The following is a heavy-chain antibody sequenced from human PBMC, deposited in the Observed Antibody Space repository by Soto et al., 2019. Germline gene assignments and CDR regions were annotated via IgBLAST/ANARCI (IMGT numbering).Heavy chain of an antibody. V-gene: IGHV1-69*08. Sequence: QVQLVQSGAEVKKPGSSVKVSCKASGGTFSSYTISWVRQAPGQGLEWMGRIIPILGIANYAQKFQGRVTITADKSTSTAYMELSSLRSEDTAVYYCARDIVSTTVTIKYNWFDPWGQGTLVTVSS. D-gene: IGHD4-17*01. J-gene: IGHJ5*02. CDR1: GGTFSSYT. CDR3: ARDIVSTTVTIKYNWFDP. CDR2: IIPILGIA.